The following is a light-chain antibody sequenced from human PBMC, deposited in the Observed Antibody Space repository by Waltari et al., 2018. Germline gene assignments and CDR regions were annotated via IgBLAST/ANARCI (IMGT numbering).Light chain of an antibody. Sequence: DIVMTQSPDSLAVSLGERATINCKSSQTVFYSSNNTDCLAWYQQKPGQPPKLLIYWASTRESGVPDRFSGSRSGTDFTLTISSLQAEDVAVYYCQQYYSIPFTFGPGTKVDIK. J-gene: IGKJ3*01. V-gene: IGKV4-1*01. CDR1: QTVFYSSNNTDC. CDR3: QQYYSIPFT. CDR2: WAS.